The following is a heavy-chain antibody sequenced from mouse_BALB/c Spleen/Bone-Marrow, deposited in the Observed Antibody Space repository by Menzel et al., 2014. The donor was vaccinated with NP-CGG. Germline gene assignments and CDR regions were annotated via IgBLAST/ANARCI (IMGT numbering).Heavy chain of an antibody. Sequence: EVQRVESGGGLVKPGGSLKLSCAASGFTFSDYYMYWVRQTPEKRLEWVATISDGGSYTYYPDSVKGRFTISRDNAKNNLYLQMSSLKSEDTAMYYCARVSYDYFDYWSQGTTLTVSS. J-gene: IGHJ2*01. CDR1: GFTFSDYY. CDR2: ISDGGSYT. D-gene: IGHD2-4*01. CDR3: ARVSYDYFDY. V-gene: IGHV5-4*02.